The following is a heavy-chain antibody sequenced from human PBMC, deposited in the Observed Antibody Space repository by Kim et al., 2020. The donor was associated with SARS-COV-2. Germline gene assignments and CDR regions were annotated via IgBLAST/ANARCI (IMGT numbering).Heavy chain of an antibody. V-gene: IGHV4-34*01. CDR1: GGSFSGYS. Sequence: SETLSLTCRVNGGSFSGYSWTWIRQPPGKGMEWIGEINHSGITNYNPSLKSRVSISVDMSKNQFSLKLSSVTAADTAVYYCARRLMEYVVRNNWFDPWGQGTLVTVSS. D-gene: IGHD1-1*01. CDR3: ARRLMEYVVRNNWFDP. J-gene: IGHJ5*02. CDR2: INHSGIT.